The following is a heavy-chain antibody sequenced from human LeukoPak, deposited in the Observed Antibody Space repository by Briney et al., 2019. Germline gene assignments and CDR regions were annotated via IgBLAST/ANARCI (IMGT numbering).Heavy chain of an antibody. Sequence: PGGSLRLSCAASGFTFGVYTIHWVRQAPAKGLEWVAFISYDGSNKYYADSVKGRFTISRDNSKNTSYLEMNSLRSDDTAVYYCARDGSITPLGDAFDIWGQGTMVTVSS. V-gene: IGHV3-30-3*01. D-gene: IGHD3-10*01. CDR2: ISYDGSNK. CDR1: GFTFGVYT. CDR3: ARDGSITPLGDAFDI. J-gene: IGHJ3*02.